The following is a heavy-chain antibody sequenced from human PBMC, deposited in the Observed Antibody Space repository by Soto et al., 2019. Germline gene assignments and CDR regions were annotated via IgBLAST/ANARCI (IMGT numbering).Heavy chain of an antibody. CDR2: IYPGDSDT. V-gene: IGHV5-51*01. CDR3: ARLRVYYYDSSGYYLDTTHQDRGRPSYYFDY. J-gene: IGHJ4*02. CDR1: VYSFTRYS. D-gene: IGHD3-22*01. Sequence: LKISCKGTVYSFTRYSIGWERQLHGKGMGWMGKIYPGDSDTTYSPSFQGQVTTSAGKSNSTAYLQWSSLKASDTAMYYCARLRVYYYDSSGYYLDTTHQDRGRPSYYFDYWGQGSLVIVSS.